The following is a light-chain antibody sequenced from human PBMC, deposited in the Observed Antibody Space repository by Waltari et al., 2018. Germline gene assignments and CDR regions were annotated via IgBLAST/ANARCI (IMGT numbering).Light chain of an antibody. CDR2: GAS. V-gene: IGKV3-20*01. CDR3: QHYGTSPPFT. J-gene: IGKJ3*01. Sequence: DIVLTQSPATVSLSPGETATLPCRASQSFSASYLARYQQKPGQAPRLLIYGASSTATGIPDRFSGSGSGTDFTLTISSLEPEDFAVYYCQHYGTSPPFTFGPGTTVDV. CDR1: QSFSASY.